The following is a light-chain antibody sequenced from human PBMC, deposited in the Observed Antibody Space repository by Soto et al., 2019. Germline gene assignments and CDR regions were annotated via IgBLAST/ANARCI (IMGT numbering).Light chain of an antibody. Sequence: DIQMTQSPSSLSASVGDRVTITCQASHDINLYLNWYQQKPGKAPRLLIYDASNVETGVPSRFSGDGSETDFTLTINSLQPEDIATYYWLQYDTLPPTFGPGTKVEIQ. J-gene: IGKJ3*01. CDR1: HDINLY. V-gene: IGKV1-33*01. CDR3: LQYDTLPPT. CDR2: DAS.